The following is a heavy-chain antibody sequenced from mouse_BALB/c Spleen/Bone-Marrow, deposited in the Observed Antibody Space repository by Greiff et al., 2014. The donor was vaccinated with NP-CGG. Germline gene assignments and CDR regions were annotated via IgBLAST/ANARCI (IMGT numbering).Heavy chain of an antibody. CDR2: IYPGSGST. J-gene: IGHJ4*01. Sequence: LQESGPELVKPGASVRISCKASGYTFTDYYINWVKQKPGQGLEWIGWIYPGSGSTKYNEKFKGKATLTVDTSSSTAYMQLSSLTSEDTAVYFCANLGRYAMDYWGQGTSVTVS. V-gene: IGHV1-84*02. CDR1: GYTFTDYY. CDR3: ANLGRYAMDY. D-gene: IGHD3-1*01.